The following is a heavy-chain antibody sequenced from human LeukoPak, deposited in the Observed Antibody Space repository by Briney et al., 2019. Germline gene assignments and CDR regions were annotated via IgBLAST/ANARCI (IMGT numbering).Heavy chain of an antibody. Sequence: ASVKVSCKASGYTFTGYYMHWVRQAPGQGLEWMGWINPNSGGTNYAQKFQGRVTMTRDTSISTAYMRLSRLRSDDTAVYYCARGRLGYCTNGVCPGPGQDLRYWGQGTLVTVSS. CDR2: INPNSGGT. CDR1: GYTFTGYY. V-gene: IGHV1-2*02. CDR3: ARGRLGYCTNGVCPGPGQDLRY. D-gene: IGHD2-8*01. J-gene: IGHJ4*02.